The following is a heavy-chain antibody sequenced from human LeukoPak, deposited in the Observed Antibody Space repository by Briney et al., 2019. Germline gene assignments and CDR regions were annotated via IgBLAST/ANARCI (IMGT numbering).Heavy chain of an antibody. CDR2: IKQDGSEK. D-gene: IGHD4-23*01. J-gene: IGHJ4*02. V-gene: IGHV3-7*01. CDR3: ARDLDYGGNLPYY. CDR1: GFTFSSYG. Sequence: PGGSLRLSCAASGFTFSSYGMHWVRQAPGKGLEWVTNIKQDGSEKYYVDSVKGRFTISRDNAKNSLYLQMNSLRAEDTAVYYCARDLDYGGNLPYYWGQGTLVTVSS.